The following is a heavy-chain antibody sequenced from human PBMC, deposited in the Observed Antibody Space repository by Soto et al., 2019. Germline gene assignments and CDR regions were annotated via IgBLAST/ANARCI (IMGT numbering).Heavy chain of an antibody. CDR3: ARGKRARYSSSSVHYYYGMDV. CDR1: GGSISSYY. Sequence: SETLSLTCTVSGGSISSYYWSWIRQPPGKGLEWIGYIYYSGSTNYNPSLKSRVTISVDTSKNQFSLKLSSVTAADTAVYYCARGKRARYSSSSVHYYYGMDVWGQGTTVTVSS. J-gene: IGHJ6*02. D-gene: IGHD6-6*01. CDR2: IYYSGST. V-gene: IGHV4-59*01.